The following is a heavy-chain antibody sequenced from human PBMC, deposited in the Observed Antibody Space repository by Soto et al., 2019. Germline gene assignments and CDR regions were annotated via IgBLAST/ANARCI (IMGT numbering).Heavy chain of an antibody. CDR2: ISYDGSNK. Sequence: GGSLRLSCAASGFTLSSYGMHWVRQAPGKGLEWVAVISYDGSNKYYADSVKGRFTISRDSSKNTLYMQMNSLRAEDTAVYYCAKDQTMIVVAPDYWGQGTLVTVSS. J-gene: IGHJ4*02. CDR3: AKDQTMIVVAPDY. D-gene: IGHD3-22*01. V-gene: IGHV3-30*18. CDR1: GFTLSSYG.